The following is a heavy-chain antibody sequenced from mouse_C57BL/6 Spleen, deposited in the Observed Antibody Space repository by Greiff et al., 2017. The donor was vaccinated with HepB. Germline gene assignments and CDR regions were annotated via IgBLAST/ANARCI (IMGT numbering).Heavy chain of an antibody. D-gene: IGHD1-1*01. J-gene: IGHJ4*01. V-gene: IGHV1-52*01. CDR1: GYTFTSYW. CDR3: AKTCGSSYAMDY. Sequence: QVQLQQPGAELVRPGSSVKLSCKASGYTFTSYWMHWVKQRPIQGLEWIGNIDPSDSETHYNQKFKDKATLTVDKSSSTAYMQLSSLTSEDSAVYYCAKTCGSSYAMDYWGQGTSVTVSS. CDR2: IDPSDSET.